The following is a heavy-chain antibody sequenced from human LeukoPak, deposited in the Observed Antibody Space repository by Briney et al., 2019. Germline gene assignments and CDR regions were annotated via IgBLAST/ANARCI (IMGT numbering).Heavy chain of an antibody. CDR1: GFTFSSYA. V-gene: IGHV3-23*01. CDR3: CITMVRGGRLDAFDI. D-gene: IGHD3-10*01. Sequence: GGSLRLSCAASGFTFSSYAMSWVRQAPGKGLEWVSAISGSGGSTYYADSVKGRFTIPRDNSKNTLYLQMNSLRAEDTAVYYCCITMVRGGRLDAFDIWGQGTMVTVSS. CDR2: ISGSGGST. J-gene: IGHJ3*02.